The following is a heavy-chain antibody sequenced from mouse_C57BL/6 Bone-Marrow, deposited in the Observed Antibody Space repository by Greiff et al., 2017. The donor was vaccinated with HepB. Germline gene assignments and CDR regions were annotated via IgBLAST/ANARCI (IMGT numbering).Heavy chain of an antibody. V-gene: IGHV1-64*01. CDR2: IHPNSGST. Sequence: QVHVKQPGAELVKPGASVKLSCKASGYTFTSYWMHWVKQRPGQGLEWIGMIHPNSGSTNYNEKFKSKATLTVDKSSSTAYMQLSSLTSEDSAVYYCARSPLYYDYRDYWGQGTTLTVSS. CDR3: ARSPLYYDYRDY. D-gene: IGHD2-4*01. CDR1: GYTFTSYW. J-gene: IGHJ2*01.